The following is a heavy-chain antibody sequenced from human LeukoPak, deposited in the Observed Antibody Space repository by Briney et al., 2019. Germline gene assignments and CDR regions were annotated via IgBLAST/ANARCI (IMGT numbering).Heavy chain of an antibody. CDR1: GFTFSSYE. Sequence: GGSLRLSCAASGFTFSSYEMNWVRQAPGKGLEWVSYISSGGSAIYYADSVKGRFTISRDNAKNSLYLQMNSLRAEDTAVYYCAELGITMIGGVWGKGTTVTISS. J-gene: IGHJ6*04. CDR2: ISSGGSAI. CDR3: AELGITMIGGV. V-gene: IGHV3-48*03. D-gene: IGHD3-10*02.